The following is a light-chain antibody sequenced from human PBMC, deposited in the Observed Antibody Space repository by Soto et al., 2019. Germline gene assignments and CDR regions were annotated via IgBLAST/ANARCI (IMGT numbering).Light chain of an antibody. CDR2: DAS. CDR1: QSISTY. J-gene: IGKJ4*01. V-gene: IGKV3-11*01. CDR3: HQRSSWPLT. Sequence: IVLTQSPATLSLSPGERATLSCRASQSISTYLAWYQQKPGQPPRLLIYDASHRATGIPARFGGSGSGTDFTLTISNLEPEDFAVYYCHQRSSWPLTFGGGTKVEI.